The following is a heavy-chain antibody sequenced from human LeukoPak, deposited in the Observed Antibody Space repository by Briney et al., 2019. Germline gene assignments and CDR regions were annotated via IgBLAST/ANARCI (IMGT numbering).Heavy chain of an antibody. V-gene: IGHV3-30*02. J-gene: IGHJ4*02. CDR2: IRYDGSNK. D-gene: IGHD5-18*01. Sequence: PGGSLRLSCAASAFTFSSYGMHWVRQAPGKGLEWVAFIRYDGSNKYYADSVKGRFTISRDNSKNTLYLQMNSLRAEDTAVYYCARDPDTGIDYWGQGTLVTVSS. CDR1: AFTFSSYG. CDR3: ARDPDTGIDY.